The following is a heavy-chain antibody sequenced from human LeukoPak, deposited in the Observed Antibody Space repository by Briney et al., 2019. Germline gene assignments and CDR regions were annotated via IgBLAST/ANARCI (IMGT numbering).Heavy chain of an antibody. CDR2: INADGSVE. CDR1: GFTFSNYW. V-gene: IGHV3-7*01. CDR3: ATYRVSHGMDV. J-gene: IGHJ6*02. Sequence: GGSLRLSCAASGFTFSNYWMAWVRQAPGKGLEWVANINADGSVEYLVDSVQGRFSISGDNAKDQLYLQMNSLRAEDTAVYYCATYRVSHGMDVWGQGTTVTVSS. D-gene: IGHD3-16*02.